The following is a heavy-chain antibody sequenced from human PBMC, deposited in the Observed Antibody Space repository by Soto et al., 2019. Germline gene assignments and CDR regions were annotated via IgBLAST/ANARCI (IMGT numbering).Heavy chain of an antibody. V-gene: IGHV3-74*01. CDR3: ARGAINYYYEDV. CDR1: GFTFSDYW. Sequence: EVQLVESGGGLVQPGGSLRLSCAASGFTFSDYWMHWVRQAPGKGLEWLSRIKRDGSTTNYADSVKGRFNISRDNAKNTLYVEMNSLRVEDTADYYCARGAINYYYEDVWGKGTTVTVSS. J-gene: IGHJ6*03. CDR2: IKRDGSTT.